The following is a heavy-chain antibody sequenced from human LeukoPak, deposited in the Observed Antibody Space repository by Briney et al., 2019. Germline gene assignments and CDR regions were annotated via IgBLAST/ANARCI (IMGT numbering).Heavy chain of an antibody. CDR2: IKQDGSEK. Sequence: GGSLRLSCVASGFTLRTYAMHWVRQSPGKGLEWVANIKQDGSEKYYVDSVKGRFTISRDNANNLLYLQMNSLRAEDTAIYYCARGGSRTTTAGGMDVWGLGTTVTVFS. CDR3: ARGGSRTTTAGGMDV. V-gene: IGHV3-7*03. D-gene: IGHD1-1*01. CDR1: GFTLRTYA. J-gene: IGHJ6*02.